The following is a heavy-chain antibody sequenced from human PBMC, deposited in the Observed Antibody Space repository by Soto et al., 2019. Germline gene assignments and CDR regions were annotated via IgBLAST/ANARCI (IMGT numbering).Heavy chain of an antibody. CDR2: ISYDGSNK. D-gene: IGHD3-10*01. Sequence: GGSLRLSCAASGFTFSSYGMHWVRQAPGKGLEWVAVISYDGSNKYYADSVKGRFTISRDNSKNTLYLQMNSLRAEDTAVYYCAKGDGSGSHDYWGQGTLVTVSS. CDR1: GFTFSSYG. J-gene: IGHJ4*02. CDR3: AKGDGSGSHDY. V-gene: IGHV3-30*18.